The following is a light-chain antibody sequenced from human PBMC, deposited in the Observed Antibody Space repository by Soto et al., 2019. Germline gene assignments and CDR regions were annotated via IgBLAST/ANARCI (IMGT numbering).Light chain of an antibody. J-gene: IGLJ1*01. Sequence: SALTQPPSVSGPPGQSITISCTGTRSDVGGYNYVSWYQHHPGKAPKLMIYDVSNRPSGVSNRFSGSKSGNTASLSISGLQPEDEADYYCSSYRTSNTRQIVCGTGTKVTVL. CDR2: DVS. V-gene: IGLV2-14*03. CDR1: RSDVGGYNY. CDR3: SSYRTSNTRQIV.